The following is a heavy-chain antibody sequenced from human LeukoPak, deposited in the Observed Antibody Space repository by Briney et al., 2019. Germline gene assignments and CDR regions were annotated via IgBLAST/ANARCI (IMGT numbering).Heavy chain of an antibody. D-gene: IGHD3-22*01. CDR1: GITVSTNY. CDR3: AREIGYYFDNHASRLRGRFDV. Sequence: GGSLRLTCAASGITVSTNYMNWVRQAPGKGLEWVSVIYSSDKSNYADSVQGRFTISRDTSKNTVYLQMNSLRGEDTAVYYCAREIGYYFDNHASRLRGRFDVWGTGTTVIVSS. J-gene: IGHJ6*04. CDR2: IYSSDKS. V-gene: IGHV3-53*01.